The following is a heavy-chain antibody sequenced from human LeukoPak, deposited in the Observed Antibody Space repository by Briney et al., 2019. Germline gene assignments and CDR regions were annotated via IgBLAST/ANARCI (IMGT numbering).Heavy chain of an antibody. Sequence: SETLSLTCTVPGGSISSYYWSWIRQTPGKGLEWIGYIYYSESTNYNPSLKSRVTISVDTSKNQFSRKLSSVTAADTAVYYCARGTYYDFWSGYYNPNYFDYWGQGTLVTVSS. V-gene: IGHV4-59*01. CDR1: GGSISSYY. CDR3: ARGTYYDFWSGYYNPNYFDY. CDR2: IYYSEST. D-gene: IGHD3-3*01. J-gene: IGHJ4*02.